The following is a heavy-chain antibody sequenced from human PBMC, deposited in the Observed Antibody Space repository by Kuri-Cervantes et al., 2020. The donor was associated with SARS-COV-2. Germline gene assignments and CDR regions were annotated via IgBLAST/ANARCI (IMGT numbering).Heavy chain of an antibody. CDR2: INHSGST. CDR3: ARDARYCSSTSCNWWFDP. J-gene: IGHJ5*02. CDR1: GGSFSGYY. Sequence: SETLSLTSAVYGGSFSGYYWSWIRQPPGKGQEWIGEINHSGSTNYNPSLKSRVNMSVDTSKNQFSLKLSSVTAADTAVYYCARDARYCSSTSCNWWFDPWGQGTLVTVSS. D-gene: IGHD2-2*01. V-gene: IGHV4-34*01.